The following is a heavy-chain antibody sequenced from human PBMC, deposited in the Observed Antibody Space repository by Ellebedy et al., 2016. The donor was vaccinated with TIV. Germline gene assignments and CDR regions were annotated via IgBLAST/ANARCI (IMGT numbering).Heavy chain of an antibody. Sequence: MPSETLSLTCTFSGDSIHGYYWSWIRQPPGKGLEYIGHIYYIGTTNYNPSPKSRVTISVDTSKNQVSLKLRSLTAADTAVYFCARQGPYDFDLDYWGQGILVTVSS. J-gene: IGHJ4*02. CDR2: IYYIGTT. CDR3: ARQGPYDFDLDY. V-gene: IGHV4-59*08. D-gene: IGHD3-3*01. CDR1: GDSIHGYY.